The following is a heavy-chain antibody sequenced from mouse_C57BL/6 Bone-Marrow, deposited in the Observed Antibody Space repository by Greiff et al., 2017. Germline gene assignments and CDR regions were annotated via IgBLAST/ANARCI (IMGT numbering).Heavy chain of an antibody. CDR2: LNPNNGGT. CDR1: GYTFTDYY. V-gene: IGHV1-26*01. D-gene: IGHD3-2*01. J-gene: IGHJ3*01. Sequence: EVQLQQSGPELVKPGASVKISCKASGYTFTDYYMNWVKQSHGKSLERIGDLNPNNGGTSYNQKFKGKATFTVDKSSSTAYMELRSLTSEYSAVYYCARGTARAYWGQGTLVTVSA. CDR3: ARGTARAY.